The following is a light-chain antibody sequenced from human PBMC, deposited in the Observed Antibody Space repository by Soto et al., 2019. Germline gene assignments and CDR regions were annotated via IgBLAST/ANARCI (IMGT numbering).Light chain of an antibody. CDR1: QRVSSSY. CDR2: GAS. V-gene: IGKV3-20*01. J-gene: IGKJ2*01. CDR3: QQYGSSPIYT. Sequence: EIVLTQSPGTLSLSPGERATLSCRASQRVSSSYLAWYQQKPGQAPRLLIYGASSRATGIPDRFSGSGSGTDFTLTISRLEPEDFAVYYCQQYGSSPIYTFGQGTKLEI.